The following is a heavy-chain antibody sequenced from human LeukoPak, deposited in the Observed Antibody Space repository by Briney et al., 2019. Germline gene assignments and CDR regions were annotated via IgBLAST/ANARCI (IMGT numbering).Heavy chain of an antibody. Sequence: PSETLSFTCIVSGGSISSSSYNWGWIRQPPGKGLEWIGSIYYSGSTYYNPSLKSRLTISVDTSKNQFSLNLSSVTAADTAVYYCARHDRIIASPLVWGQGTLVTVSS. J-gene: IGHJ4*02. CDR3: ARHDRIIASPLV. CDR2: IYYSGST. V-gene: IGHV4-39*01. D-gene: IGHD2/OR15-2a*01. CDR1: GGSISSSSYN.